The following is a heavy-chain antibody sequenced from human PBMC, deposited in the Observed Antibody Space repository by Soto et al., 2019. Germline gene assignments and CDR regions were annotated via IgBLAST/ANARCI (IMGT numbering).Heavy chain of an antibody. D-gene: IGHD6-13*01. CDR3: GAGQYFSDY. CDR2: ISYDGSDK. CDR1: GFTFSSYG. Sequence: QVQLVESGGGVVQPGRSLRLSCAASGFTFSSYGMHWVRQAPGKGLEWEALISYDGSDKYYADSVKGRFTISRDNSKNTLYLQMNSLRVEDTAVYYCGAGQYFSDYWGQGTLDTVSS. J-gene: IGHJ4*02. V-gene: IGHV3-30*03.